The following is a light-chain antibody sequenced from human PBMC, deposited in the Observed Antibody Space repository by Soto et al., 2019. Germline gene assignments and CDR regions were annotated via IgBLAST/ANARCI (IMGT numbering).Light chain of an antibody. CDR1: SSDVGNYNY. Sequence: QSVLTQSPSVSGTPGQSITTSCTGTSSDVGNYNYVSWYQQHPGEVPKLIIFNVNNRPSGVSNRFSGSKSGNTASLTISGLQAEDEADYYCSSFTSSSTYVFGNGTKVTVL. CDR3: SSFTSSSTYV. J-gene: IGLJ1*01. V-gene: IGLV2-14*01. CDR2: NVN.